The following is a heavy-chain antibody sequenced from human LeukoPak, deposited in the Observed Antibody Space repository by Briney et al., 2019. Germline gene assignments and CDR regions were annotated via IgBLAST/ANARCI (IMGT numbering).Heavy chain of an antibody. V-gene: IGHV3-15*01. D-gene: IGHD3-22*01. Sequence: PGGSLRLSCAVSGFTFSNAWITWVRQAPGKGLEWVGRIKSKTHGGTTDYAAPVKGRFTISRDDSKNTLYLQMNSLKTEDTAVYYCTTDNYYDSNYWGQGTLVTVSS. CDR3: TTDNYYDSNY. CDR2: IKSKTHGGTT. J-gene: IGHJ4*02. CDR1: GFTFSNAW.